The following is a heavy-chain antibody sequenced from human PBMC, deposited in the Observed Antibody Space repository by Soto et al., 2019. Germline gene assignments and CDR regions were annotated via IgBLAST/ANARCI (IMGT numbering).Heavy chain of an antibody. J-gene: IGHJ6*02. CDR3: ARDNDRLQLGGNSDDILDG. CDR2: IIPLFRTS. V-gene: IGHV1-69*12. Sequence: QVQLVQSGAEMKEPGSSVKVSCKTSGGTFSSSAISWLRQAPGQGLVWMGGIIPLFRTSDFEQKFQGRVTIAADESTSTAYMELSSLRSEKTAVYYCARDNDRLQLGGNSDDILDGWGQGNTITVSS. D-gene: IGHD4-4*01. CDR1: GGTFSSSA.